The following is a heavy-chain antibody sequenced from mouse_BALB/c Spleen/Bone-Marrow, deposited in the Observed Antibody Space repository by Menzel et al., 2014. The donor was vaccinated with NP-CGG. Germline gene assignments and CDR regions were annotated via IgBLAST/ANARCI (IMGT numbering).Heavy chain of an antibody. CDR3: AGSIDYRPLTY. J-gene: IGHJ3*01. CDR2: IDPYYGGI. D-gene: IGHD2-14*01. V-gene: IGHV1-39*01. Sequence: VQLQQSGPELEKPGASVKISCKASGYSFTGYNMNWVKQTNGKSLEWIGNIDPYYGGISYNQKFKDKATLTVDKSSSTAYMQLKSLTSEDSAVYYCAGSIDYRPLTYWGQGTPVTVSA. CDR1: GYSFTGYN.